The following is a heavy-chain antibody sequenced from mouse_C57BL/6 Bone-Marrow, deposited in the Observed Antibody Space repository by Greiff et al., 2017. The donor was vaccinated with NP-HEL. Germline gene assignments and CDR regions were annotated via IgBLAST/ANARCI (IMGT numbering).Heavy chain of an antibody. V-gene: IGHV1-78*01. CDR1: GYTFTDHT. D-gene: IGHD1-1*01. Sequence: VQLQQSDAELVKPGASVKISCKVSGYTFTDHTIHWMKQRPEQGLEWIGYIYPRDGSTKYNEKFKSKATLTVDKPSSTAYMQLSSLTSEDSAVYYSASDYYGSSYDWYFDVWGTGTTVTVSS. J-gene: IGHJ1*03. CDR3: ASDYYGSSYDWYFDV. CDR2: IYPRDGST.